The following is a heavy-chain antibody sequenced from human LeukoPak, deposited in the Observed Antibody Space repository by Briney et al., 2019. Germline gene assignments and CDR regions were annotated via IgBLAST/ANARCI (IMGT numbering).Heavy chain of an antibody. CDR1: GGSINDYY. V-gene: IGHV4-4*07. CDR3: ARGRYCSADICSGGDAFDI. D-gene: IGHD2-15*01. Sequence: PSETLSLTCTVSGGSINDYYWSWIRQPAGKGLEWIGRIYTRGSTNYNPSLKSRVTMSVDTSKNQFSLKLSSVTAADTAVYYCARGRYCSADICSGGDAFDIWGQGTMVSVSS. J-gene: IGHJ3*02. CDR2: IYTRGST.